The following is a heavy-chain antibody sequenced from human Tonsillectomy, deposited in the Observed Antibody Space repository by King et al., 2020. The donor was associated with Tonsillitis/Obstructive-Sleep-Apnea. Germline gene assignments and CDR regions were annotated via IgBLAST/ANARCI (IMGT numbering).Heavy chain of an antibody. CDR2: ISSNGGST. Sequence: VQLVESGGGLVQPGGSLRLSCSASGFTFSSYAMHWVRQAPGKGLEYVSAISSNGGSTYYADSVKGRFTICRDNSKNTLYLQMSSLRAEDTAVYYCVKDWGPYCSSTSCHDYWGQGTLVTVSS. D-gene: IGHD2-2*01. J-gene: IGHJ4*02. CDR1: GFTFSSYA. V-gene: IGHV3-64D*06. CDR3: VKDWGPYCSSTSCHDY.